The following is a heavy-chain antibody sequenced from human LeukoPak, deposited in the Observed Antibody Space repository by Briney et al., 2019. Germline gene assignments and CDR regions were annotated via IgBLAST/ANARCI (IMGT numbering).Heavy chain of an antibody. V-gene: IGHV4-39*07. CDR3: ATLGNGRTFDN. Sequence: SETLSLTCTVSGGSTSSSNYYWGCIRQPPGKGLEWIGSIYYSGATFYNPSLKSRVTISIDTSKNQFSLKLSSVTAADTAVYYCATLGNGRTFDNWGQGTLVTVSS. CDR2: IYYSGAT. D-gene: IGHD1-26*01. CDR1: GGSTSSSNYY. J-gene: IGHJ4*02.